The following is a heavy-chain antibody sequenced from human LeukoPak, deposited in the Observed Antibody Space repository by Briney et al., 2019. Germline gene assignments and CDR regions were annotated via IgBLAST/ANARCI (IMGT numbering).Heavy chain of an antibody. CDR1: GFTFANYA. V-gene: IGHV3-23*01. CDR2: ISGSGSNT. D-gene: IGHD3-16*01. CDR3: AKERGVSYTYEFDY. Sequence: GGSLRLSCAASGFTFANYAMTWVRQAPGKGLDWVSLISGSGSNTYYTDSVQGRFTISRDNSRNTLYLQMSSLRAEDTAIYYCAKERGVSYTYEFDYWGQGALVTVSS. J-gene: IGHJ4*02.